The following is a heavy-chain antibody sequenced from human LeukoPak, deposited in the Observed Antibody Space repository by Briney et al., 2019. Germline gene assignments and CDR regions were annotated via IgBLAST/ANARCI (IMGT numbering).Heavy chain of an antibody. CDR3: ARCVEQLDHIDY. CDR2: IYYSGST. D-gene: IGHD6-13*01. Sequence: PSETLSLTCAVSGGSISSSNWWSWIRQHPGKGLEWIGYIYYSGSTYYNPSLKSRVTISVDTSKNQFSLKLSSVTAADTAVYYCARCVEQLDHIDYWGQGTLVTVSS. J-gene: IGHJ4*02. V-gene: IGHV4-31*11. CDR1: GGSISSSNW.